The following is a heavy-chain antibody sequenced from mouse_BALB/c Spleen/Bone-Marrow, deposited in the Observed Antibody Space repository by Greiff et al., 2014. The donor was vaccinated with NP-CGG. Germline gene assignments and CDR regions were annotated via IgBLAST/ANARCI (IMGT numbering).Heavy chain of an antibody. CDR2: ISGYYGDA. D-gene: IGHD2-14*01. CDR1: GYTFTDHA. Sequence: VQLQQSGAKLVRPGVSVKISCKGSGYTFTDHAIHWVERSHAKSLEWIGVISGYYGDAIYNQKFKGKATMAVDKSSSTAYMELARLTSEDSAIYYCARSGKVRNAMDYWGQGTSVTVSS. CDR3: ARSGKVRNAMDY. J-gene: IGHJ4*01. V-gene: IGHV1S137*01.